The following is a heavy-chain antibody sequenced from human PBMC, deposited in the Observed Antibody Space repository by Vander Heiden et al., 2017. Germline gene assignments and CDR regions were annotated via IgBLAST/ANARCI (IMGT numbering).Heavy chain of an antibody. CDR3: STAPYGSGSYFWY. Sequence: EVQLVESGGGLVMPGGSLRLSCAASGFTFTNAWMIWVRQAPGKGLEWVGRIKSKPDGGTTDYAASVKGRFTISRDDSKDTLYLEMNGLKTEDTAVYYCSTAPYGSGSYFWYWGQGTLVTVSS. D-gene: IGHD3-10*01. CDR2: IKSKPDGGTT. V-gene: IGHV3-15*01. J-gene: IGHJ4*02. CDR1: GFTFTNAW.